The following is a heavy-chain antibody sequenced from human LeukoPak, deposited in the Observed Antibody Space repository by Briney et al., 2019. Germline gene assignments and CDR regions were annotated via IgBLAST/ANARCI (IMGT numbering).Heavy chain of an antibody. CDR2: IKPNSGGT. J-gene: IGHJ5*02. Sequence: ASVKVSCKASGYTFTGYYMHWVRQAPGQGLEWMGWIKPNSGGTNYAQKFQGWVTMTRDTSISTAYMELSRLRSDDTAVYYCARGLRGYSYGNNWFDPWGQGTLVTVSS. D-gene: IGHD5-18*01. V-gene: IGHV1-2*04. CDR1: GYTFTGYY. CDR3: ARGLRGYSYGNNWFDP.